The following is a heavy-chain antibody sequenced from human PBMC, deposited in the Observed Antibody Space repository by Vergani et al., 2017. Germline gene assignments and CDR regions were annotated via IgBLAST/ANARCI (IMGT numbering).Heavy chain of an antibody. V-gene: IGHV3-11*06. Sequence: VQLVESGGGLVKPGGSLRLSCAASGFTFSDYYMSWIRQAPGKGLEWVSYISSSSSYTNYADSVKGRFTISRDNAKNSLYLQMNSLRAEDTAVYYCASLFVYDSSGYGDYWGQGTLVTVSS. CDR1: GFTFSDYY. J-gene: IGHJ4*02. D-gene: IGHD3-22*01. CDR3: ASLFVYDSSGYGDY. CDR2: ISSSSSYT.